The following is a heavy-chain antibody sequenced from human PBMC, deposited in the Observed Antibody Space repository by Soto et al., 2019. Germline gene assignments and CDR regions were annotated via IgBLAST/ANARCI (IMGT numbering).Heavy chain of an antibody. CDR2: IIPVFGTA. V-gene: IGHV1-69*12. Sequence: QVQLVQSGAEVKKPGSSVRVSCKASGGTLRNYGISWVRQAPGQGLEWMGGIIPVFGTANYAQKLQGRVTITADESTSTVYMDVTSLRSEDTAVYYCSRGDATKIVVTTYYGMDVWGPGITVTVSS. CDR3: SRGDATKIVVTTYYGMDV. J-gene: IGHJ6*02. CDR1: GGTLRNYG. D-gene: IGHD4-17*01.